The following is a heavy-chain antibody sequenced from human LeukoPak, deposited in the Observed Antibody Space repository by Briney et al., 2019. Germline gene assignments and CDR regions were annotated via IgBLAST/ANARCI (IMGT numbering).Heavy chain of an antibody. CDR2: ISGSGGST. CDR1: GFTFSSYA. J-gene: IGHJ4*02. V-gene: IGHV3-23*01. CDR3: AKMERDYGDYRDSRFDY. D-gene: IGHD4-17*01. Sequence: PGGSLRLSCAASGFTFSSYAMSWVRQAPGKGLEWVSAISGSGGSTYYADSVKGRFTISRDNSKNTLYLQMNSLRAEDTAVYYCAKMERDYGDYRDSRFDYWGQGTLVTISS.